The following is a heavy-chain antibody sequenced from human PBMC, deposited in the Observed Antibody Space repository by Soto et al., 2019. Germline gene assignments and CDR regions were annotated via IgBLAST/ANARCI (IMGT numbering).Heavy chain of an antibody. CDR3: AREGYDILTGYHSGNWFAP. D-gene: IGHD3-9*01. J-gene: IGHJ5*02. CDR1: GYTFTSYA. Sequence: QVQLVQSGAEVKKPGASVQVSCKASGYTFTSYAMHWVRQAPGQRLEWMGWINAGNGNTKYSQKFQGRVTITRDTSASTAYMELSSLRSEDTAVYYCAREGYDILTGYHSGNWFAPWGQGTLVTVSS. V-gene: IGHV1-3*01. CDR2: INAGNGNT.